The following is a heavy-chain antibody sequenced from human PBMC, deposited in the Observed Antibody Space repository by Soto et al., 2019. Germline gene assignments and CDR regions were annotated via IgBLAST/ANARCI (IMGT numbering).Heavy chain of an antibody. J-gene: IGHJ4*02. CDR2: IYYSGST. D-gene: IGHD6-19*01. CDR3: ASAPSPTGQWLAPFDY. CDR1: GGSISSNYFF. Sequence: SETLSLTCTVSGGSISSNYFFWAWIRQSPGNGLEWIGTIYYSGSTYYNPSLKSRVTISVDASKNQFSLKLSSVTAADTAVYYCASAPSPTGQWLAPFDYWGQGTLVTVSS. V-gene: IGHV4-39*01.